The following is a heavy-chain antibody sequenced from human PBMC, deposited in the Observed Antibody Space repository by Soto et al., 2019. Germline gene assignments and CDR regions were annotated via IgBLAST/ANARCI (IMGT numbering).Heavy chain of an antibody. J-gene: IGHJ6*02. V-gene: IGHV1-58*01. D-gene: IGHD1-1*01. Sequence: QMPLVQSGPEVKKPGTSVKVSCKASGFTFTSSAVQWVRQARGQRLEWIGWIVVGSGNTNYAQKFQERVTITRDMSTSTAYMELSSLRSEDTAVYYCAADDTTGTPFYYYYGMDVWGQGTTVTVSS. CDR1: GFTFTSSA. CDR3: AADDTTGTPFYYYYGMDV. CDR2: IVVGSGNT.